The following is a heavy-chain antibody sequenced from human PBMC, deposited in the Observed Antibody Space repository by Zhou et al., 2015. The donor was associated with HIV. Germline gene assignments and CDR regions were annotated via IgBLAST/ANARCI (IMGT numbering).Heavy chain of an antibody. CDR3: AAESPIVVVPAATLYWYFDL. Sequence: QLVQSGAEVKKPGASVKVSCKASGYTFTSYDINWVRQATGQGLEWIGWIVVGSGNTNYAQKFQERVTITRDMSTSTAYMELSSLRSEDTAVYYCAAESPIVVVPAATLYWYFDLWAVAPWSLSPQ. V-gene: IGHV1-58*02. J-gene: IGHJ2*01. D-gene: IGHD2-2*01. CDR2: IVVGSGNT. CDR1: GYTFTSYD.